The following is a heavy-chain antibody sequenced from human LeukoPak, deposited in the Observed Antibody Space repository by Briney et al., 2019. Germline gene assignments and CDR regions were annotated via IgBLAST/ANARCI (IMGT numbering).Heavy chain of an antibody. Sequence: VASVKVSCKASGGTFSSYAISWVRQAPGQGLEWMGGIIPIFGTANYAQKFQGRVTITADESTSTAYMELSSLRSEDTAVYYCARGGQQLVRNWFDPWGQGTPVTVSS. CDR1: GGTFSSYA. CDR3: ARGGQQLVRNWFDP. D-gene: IGHD6-13*01. CDR2: IIPIFGTA. V-gene: IGHV1-69*13. J-gene: IGHJ5*02.